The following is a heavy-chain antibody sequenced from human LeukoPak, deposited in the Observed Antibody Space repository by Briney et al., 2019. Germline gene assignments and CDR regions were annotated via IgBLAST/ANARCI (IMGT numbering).Heavy chain of an antibody. CDR1: GYTFTSYY. V-gene: IGHV1-46*01. D-gene: IGHD6-13*01. CDR2: INPSGSST. Sequence: ASVKVSCKASGYTFTSYYMHWVRQAPGQGLEWMGIINPSGSSTSYAQKFQGRVTMTRDTSTSTVYMELSSLRSEDTAVYCCAALAAAGSDAFDIWGQGTMVTVSS. J-gene: IGHJ3*02. CDR3: AALAAAGSDAFDI.